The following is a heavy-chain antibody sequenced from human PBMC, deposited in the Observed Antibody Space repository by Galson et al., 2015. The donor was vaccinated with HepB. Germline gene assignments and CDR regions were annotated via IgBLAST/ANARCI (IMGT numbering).Heavy chain of an antibody. Sequence: VKVSCKVSGYTFTDYYMHWVQRAPGKGLEWMGLVDPEDGETIYAEKFQGRVTITADTSTDTAYMELSSLRSEDTAVYYCATLGTGYCSSTSCPGSWFDPWGQGTLVTVSS. D-gene: IGHD2-2*01. V-gene: IGHV1-69-2*01. CDR3: ATLGTGYCSSTSCPGSWFDP. J-gene: IGHJ5*02. CDR1: GYTFTDYY. CDR2: VDPEDGET.